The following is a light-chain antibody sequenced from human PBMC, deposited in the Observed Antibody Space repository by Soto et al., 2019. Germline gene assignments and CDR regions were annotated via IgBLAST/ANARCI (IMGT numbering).Light chain of an antibody. V-gene: IGLV2-14*01. CDR1: SSDVGGYNC. CDR2: DVT. Sequence: QPVLTQPASVSVSPGHSSAISCTRTSSDVGGYNCVSWYQQHPGKAPKLMIFDVTNRPSGVSNRFSGSKSGNTASLTISGLQAEDEADYYCSSYTSAGNYVFGTGTKVTVL. J-gene: IGLJ1*01. CDR3: SSYTSAGNYV.